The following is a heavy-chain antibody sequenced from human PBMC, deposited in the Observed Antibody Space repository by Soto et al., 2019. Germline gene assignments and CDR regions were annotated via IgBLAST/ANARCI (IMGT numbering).Heavy chain of an antibody. D-gene: IGHD1-26*01. CDR3: ARGHGYGGSTFDI. CDR1: GGPIFSHY. CDR2: IFYSGTT. Sequence: QVQLQDSGPRLVQPSETLSLTCNVSGGPIFSHYWGWVWQPAGQGLEWIAYIFYSGTTKYSPSLRSRVTISVDMSKDQFSLKLNSVTAADTAVYYCARGHGYGGSTFDIWGQGSMVTVSS. V-gene: IGHV4-59*11. J-gene: IGHJ3*02.